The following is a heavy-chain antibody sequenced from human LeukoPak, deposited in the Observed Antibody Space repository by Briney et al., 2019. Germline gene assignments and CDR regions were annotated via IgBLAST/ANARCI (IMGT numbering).Heavy chain of an antibody. D-gene: IGHD3-16*01. Sequence: SETLSLTCSVYGGSFSGHYWSWIRQPPGKGLEWIEEINHSGSTNYNPSLKSRVAISVDTSKNQFSLKLRSVTAADTAVYYCTRGPLWVKERLFDPWGQGTLVTVSS. CDR2: INHSGST. J-gene: IGHJ5*02. CDR1: GGSFSGHY. V-gene: IGHV4-34*01. CDR3: TRGPLWVKERLFDP.